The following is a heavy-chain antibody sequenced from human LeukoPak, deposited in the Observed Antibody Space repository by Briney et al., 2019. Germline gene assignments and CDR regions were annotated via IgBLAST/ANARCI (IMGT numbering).Heavy chain of an antibody. CDR2: MSPNNGDT. D-gene: IGHD7-27*01. CDR3: ARNPPRTGDFNS. J-gene: IGHJ4*02. V-gene: IGHV1-8*01. CDR1: GYTFTSYD. Sequence: ASVKVSCKASGYTFTSYDINWVRQVTGQGLEWLGWMSPNNGDTGYAQKFQGRVTMTRDTSTNTAYMELSGLTSEDTAVYYCARNPPRTGDFNSWGQGALVTVSS.